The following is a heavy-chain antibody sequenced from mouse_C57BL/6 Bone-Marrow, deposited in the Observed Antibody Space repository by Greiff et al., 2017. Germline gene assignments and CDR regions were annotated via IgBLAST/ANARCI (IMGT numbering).Heavy chain of an antibody. V-gene: IGHV5-4*01. CDR3: VRLFRLFYYVMDY. CDR1: GFTFSSYA. J-gene: IGHJ4*01. Sequence: DVHLVESGGGLVKPGGSLKLSCAASGFTFSSYAMSWVRQTPEKRLEWVATISDGGSYTYYPDNVKGRFTISRDNAKNNLYLQMSHLKSEDTAMYYGVRLFRLFYYVMDYWGQGPSVTVSS. CDR2: ISDGGSYT.